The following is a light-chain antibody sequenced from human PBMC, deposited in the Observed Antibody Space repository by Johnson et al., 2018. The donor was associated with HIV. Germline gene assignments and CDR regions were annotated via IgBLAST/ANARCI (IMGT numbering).Light chain of an antibody. CDR2: DNN. J-gene: IGLJ1*01. Sequence: QSVLTQPPSVSAAPGQKVTISCSGSSSNIGNNYVSWYQQPPGTAPKLLIYDNNKRPSGIPARFSGSKSGTSATLGITGLRTGDEADYYCGTWDDSLNVVFGTGTKVTVL. CDR3: GTWDDSLNVV. V-gene: IGLV1-51*01. CDR1: SSNIGNNY.